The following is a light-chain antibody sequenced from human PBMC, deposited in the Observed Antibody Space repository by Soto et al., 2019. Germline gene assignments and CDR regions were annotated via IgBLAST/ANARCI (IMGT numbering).Light chain of an antibody. V-gene: IGKV1-39*01. CDR1: QSISVH. CDR2: AAS. CDR3: QQSYITPYT. J-gene: IGKJ2*01. Sequence: DIQMTQSPSSLSASVGDTVTITCRASQSISVHLNWYQQQPGKVPKLLIYAASNLQSGVPSSFSGSGSETDFALTIISLQPEDFATYYCQQSYITPYTFGQGTKLQIK.